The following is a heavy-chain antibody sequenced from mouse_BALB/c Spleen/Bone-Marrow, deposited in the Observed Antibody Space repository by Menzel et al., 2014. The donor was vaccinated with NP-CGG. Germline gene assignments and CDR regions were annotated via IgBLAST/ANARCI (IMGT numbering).Heavy chain of an antibody. V-gene: IGHV2-9*02. D-gene: IGHD2-2*01. CDR2: IWVGGST. Sequence: VQLQQSGPGLVAPSQSLSITCTVSGFSLTSYGVHWVRQPPGKGLEWLGVIWVGGSTNYNSALMSRLSISKDNSKSQVFLKMNSLQTDDTAMYYCARRGNGYYFDYWGQGTTLTVSS. J-gene: IGHJ2*01. CDR1: GFSLTSYG. CDR3: ARRGNGYYFDY.